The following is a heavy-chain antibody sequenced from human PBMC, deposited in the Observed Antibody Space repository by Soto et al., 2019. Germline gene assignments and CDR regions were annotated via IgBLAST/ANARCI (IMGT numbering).Heavy chain of an antibody. CDR3: ARGSRQIGTVTALYFYYAIDV. J-gene: IGHJ6*02. V-gene: IGHV4-34*01. CDR1: GGSFSGYY. D-gene: IGHD4-4*01. CDR2: INHGGST. Sequence: SETLSLTCVVYGGSFSGYYWSWIRQPPGKGLEWIGEINHGGSTKYNPSLKRRVTISVDTSKNQFSLEVSSVTVADTAVYYCARGSRQIGTVTALYFYYAIDVWGQGTTVTVSS.